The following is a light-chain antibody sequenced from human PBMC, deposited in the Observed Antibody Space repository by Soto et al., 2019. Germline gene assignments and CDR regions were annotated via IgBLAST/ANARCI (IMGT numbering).Light chain of an antibody. J-gene: IGKJ1*01. Sequence: DIQMTQSPSSVSASVGDRVTISCRASHDVRSWLAWYQQKPGKAPNLLIYGASTLQSVVPSRFSGSGAWTDFTLTISSLEPEYFATYYCQQANGDPWTFGQGTKVEIK. CDR1: HDVRSW. CDR2: GAS. CDR3: QQANGDPWT. V-gene: IGKV1-12*02.